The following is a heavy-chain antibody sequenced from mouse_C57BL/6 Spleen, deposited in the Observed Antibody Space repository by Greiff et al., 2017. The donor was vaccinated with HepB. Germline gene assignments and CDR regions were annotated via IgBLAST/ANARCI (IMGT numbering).Heavy chain of an antibody. CDR3: ARWDGSSSYYFDY. CDR1: GYAFTNYL. Sequence: QVQLKESGAELVRPGTSVKVSCKASGYAFTNYLIEWVKQRPGQGLEWIGVINPGSGGTNYNEKFKGKATLTADKSSSTAYMQLSSLTSEDSAVYFCARWDGSSSYYFDYWGQGTTLTVSS. J-gene: IGHJ2*01. CDR2: INPGSGGT. D-gene: IGHD1-1*01. V-gene: IGHV1-54*01.